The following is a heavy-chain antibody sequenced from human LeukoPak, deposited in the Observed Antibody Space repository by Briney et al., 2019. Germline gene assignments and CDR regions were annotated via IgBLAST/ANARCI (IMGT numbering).Heavy chain of an antibody. D-gene: IGHD3-3*01. CDR2: IHYSGRT. V-gene: IGHV4-39*01. CDR1: GGSISSRSYS. CDR3: ARQDQSYDFWGGLVELGAFDI. Sequence: SETLSLTCTVSGGSISSRSYSWAWVRQPPGRGLECIGSIHYSGRTYYNSSLKSRVIASIDTSKNQFSLKLRSVTAADTAVYYCARQDQSYDFWGGLVELGAFDIWGQGTMVTVSS. J-gene: IGHJ3*02.